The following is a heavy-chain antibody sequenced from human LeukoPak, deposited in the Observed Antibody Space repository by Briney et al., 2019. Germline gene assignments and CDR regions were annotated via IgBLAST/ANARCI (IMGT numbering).Heavy chain of an antibody. D-gene: IGHD2-15*01. CDR2: ISNNGTNK. Sequence: PGRSLRLSCAASGFSFSTYGMHWVRQAPGKGLEWVTVISNNGTNKYYVDSVKGRFTISRGNSKNTLYLQMNSLRAEDTAVYYCMKDEGYCSGGSCYRQDYWGQGTLVTVSS. J-gene: IGHJ4*02. V-gene: IGHV3-30*18. CDR3: MKDEGYCSGGSCYRQDY. CDR1: GFSFSTYG.